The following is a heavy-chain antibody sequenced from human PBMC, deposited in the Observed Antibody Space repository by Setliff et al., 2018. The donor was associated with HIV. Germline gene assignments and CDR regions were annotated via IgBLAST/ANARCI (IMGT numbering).Heavy chain of an antibody. CDR3: NAGYSDMLTAYNSFDY. J-gene: IGHJ4*02. CDR1: GFTFSGPA. D-gene: IGHD3-9*01. Sequence: WGSLRLSCAASGFTFSGPAVHWVRQAPGKGLEWIGHIRTTGNTFATAYAVSVKGRFIISRDDSNNTAYLQMNSLKTEDTAVYYCNAGYSDMLTAYNSFDYWGQGTLVTVAS. CDR2: IRTTGNTFAT. V-gene: IGHV3-73*01.